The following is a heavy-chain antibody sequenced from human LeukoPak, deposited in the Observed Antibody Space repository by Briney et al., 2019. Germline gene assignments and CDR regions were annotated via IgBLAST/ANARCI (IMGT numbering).Heavy chain of an antibody. CDR1: GYSFTNYW. D-gene: IGHD2-15*01. CDR2: IYPGDSDT. Sequence: GESLKISCKGSGYSFTNYWIGWVRQMPGKGLEWMGIIYPGDSDTRYSPSFQGQVTISADKSISTAYLQWSSLKASDTAMYYCARLRSGGSCYSCYYYMDVWGKGTTVTISS. J-gene: IGHJ6*03. V-gene: IGHV5-51*01. CDR3: ARLRSGGSCYSCYYYMDV.